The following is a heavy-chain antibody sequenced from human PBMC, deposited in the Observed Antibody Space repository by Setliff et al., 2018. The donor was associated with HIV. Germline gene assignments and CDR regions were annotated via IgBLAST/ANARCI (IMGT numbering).Heavy chain of an antibody. CDR1: GVSINRTDHY. V-gene: IGHV4-39*01. CDR3: ARVPVAGANWFDP. D-gene: IGHD2-21*01. J-gene: IGHJ5*02. CDR2: VSQSGST. Sequence: ETLSLTCSVSGVSINRTDHYWGWIRQSPGKRLEWIGSVSQSGSTYYNPSLKSRITISVDRSKNLFSLKLISVTAADHGVYYCARVPVAGANWFDPWGLGTLVTVSS.